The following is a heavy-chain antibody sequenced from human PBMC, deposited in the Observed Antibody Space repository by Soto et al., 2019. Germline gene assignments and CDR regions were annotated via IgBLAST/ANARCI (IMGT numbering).Heavy chain of an antibody. V-gene: IGHV1-69*13. J-gene: IGHJ4*02. D-gene: IGHD3-22*01. CDR2: IIPIFGTA. CDR3: ARGSEAYDSSGYPGLD. CDR1: GGTFSSYA. Sequence: SVKVSCKASGGTFSSYAISWVRQAPGQGLEWMGGIIPIFGTANYAQKFQGRVTITADESTSTAYMELSSLRSEDTAVYYCARGSEAYDSSGYPGLDWGKGTLVTVSS.